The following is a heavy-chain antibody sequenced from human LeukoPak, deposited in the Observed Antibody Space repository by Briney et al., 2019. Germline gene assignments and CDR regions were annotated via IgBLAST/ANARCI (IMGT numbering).Heavy chain of an antibody. Sequence: ASVKVSCKASGYTFTSYGISWVRQAPGQGLEWMGWISAYNGNTNYAQKLQGRVTMTRNTSISTAYMELSSLRSEDTAVYYCARGGYYYDSSGYSAFDIWGQGTMVTVSS. J-gene: IGHJ3*02. CDR1: GYTFTSYG. D-gene: IGHD3-22*01. V-gene: IGHV1-18*01. CDR3: ARGGYYYDSSGYSAFDI. CDR2: ISAYNGNT.